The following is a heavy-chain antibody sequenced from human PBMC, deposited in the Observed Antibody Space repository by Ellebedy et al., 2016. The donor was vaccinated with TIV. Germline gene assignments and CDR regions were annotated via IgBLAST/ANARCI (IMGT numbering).Heavy chain of an antibody. CDR1: GGSISTFY. J-gene: IGHJ4*02. CDR3: AAYYGGRFDY. Sequence: MPSETLSLTCNVSGGSISTFYWSWIRQPPGKGLEFIGYIYYIWITNYNPSLESRVAISIGTSENQFSLRLSSVTAADTAVYYCAAYYGGRFDYWGQGTLVTVSS. D-gene: IGHD4-23*01. CDR2: IYYIWIT. V-gene: IGHV4-59*01.